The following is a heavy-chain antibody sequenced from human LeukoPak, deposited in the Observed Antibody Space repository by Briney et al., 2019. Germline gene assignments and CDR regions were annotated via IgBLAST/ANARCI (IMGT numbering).Heavy chain of an antibody. CDR3: ARGYYSSSRFDS. V-gene: IGHV3-74*01. CDR2: VNSDGSTT. J-gene: IGHJ4*02. D-gene: IGHD6-13*01. Sequence: GGSLRLSCAASGYTFSNYWMHWVRQAPGKGLGWVSRVNSDGSTTNYPDSVKRRFTISRHNAENTLYMRMNSLRPEDTAVYYCARGYYSSSRFDSWGQGTLVTVSS. CDR1: GYTFSNYW.